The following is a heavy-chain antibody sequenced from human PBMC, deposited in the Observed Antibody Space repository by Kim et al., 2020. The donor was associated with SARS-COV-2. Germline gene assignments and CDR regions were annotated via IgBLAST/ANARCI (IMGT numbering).Heavy chain of an antibody. CDR2: INTDGDII. Sequence: GGSLRLSCEASGFTLSTYWMHWVRQAPGKGLEWVSRINTDGDIISYADSVKGRFTISRDDAKNTVYLQMNSLRPDDTAVYYCAAYSYNFKRLPQVWGQVTLVTVSS. D-gene: IGHD3-16*02. V-gene: IGHV3-74*01. J-gene: IGHJ1*01. CDR1: GFTLSTYW. CDR3: AAYSYNFKRLPQV.